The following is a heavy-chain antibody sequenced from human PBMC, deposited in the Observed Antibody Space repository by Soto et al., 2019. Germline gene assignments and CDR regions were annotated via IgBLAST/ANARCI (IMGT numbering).Heavy chain of an antibody. CDR3: ARGSGYSSSSKPFDY. CDR2: INHSGST. J-gene: IGHJ4*02. D-gene: IGHD6-13*01. Sequence: QVQLQRWGAGLLKPSETLSLTCAVYGGSFSGYYWSWIRQPPGKGLEWIGEINHSGSTNYNPSLKSRVTISVDTSKNQFSLKLSSVTAADTAVYYCARGSGYSSSSKPFDYWGQGTLVTVSS. V-gene: IGHV4-34*01. CDR1: GGSFSGYY.